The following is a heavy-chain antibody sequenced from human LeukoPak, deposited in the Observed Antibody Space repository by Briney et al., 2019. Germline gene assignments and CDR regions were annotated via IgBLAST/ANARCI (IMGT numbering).Heavy chain of an antibody. D-gene: IGHD6-19*01. V-gene: IGHV3-21*01. Sequence: PGGSLRLSCAASGFTFSSYSMNWVRQAPGKGLEWVSSISSSSSYIYYADSVKGRFTISRDNAKNSLYLQMNSLRAEDTAVYYCARRKDSSGSGAFDIWGQGTMVTVPS. CDR3: ARRKDSSGSGAFDI. J-gene: IGHJ3*02. CDR2: ISSSSSYI. CDR1: GFTFSSYS.